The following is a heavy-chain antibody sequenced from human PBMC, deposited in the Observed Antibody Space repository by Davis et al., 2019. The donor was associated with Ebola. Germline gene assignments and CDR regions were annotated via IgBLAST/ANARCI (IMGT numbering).Heavy chain of an antibody. CDR3: ATENIGAFDI. CDR1: GGTFSSYA. V-gene: IGHV1-69*05. J-gene: IGHJ3*02. Sequence: SVKVSCKASGGTFSSYAISWVRQAPGQGLEWMGGIIPIFGTANYAQKFQGRVTMTTDTSTSTAYMELRSLRSDDTAVYYCATENIGAFDIWGQGTMVTVSS. CDR2: IIPIFGTA.